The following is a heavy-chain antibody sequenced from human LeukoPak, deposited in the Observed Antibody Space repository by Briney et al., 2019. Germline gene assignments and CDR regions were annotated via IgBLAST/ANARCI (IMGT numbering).Heavy chain of an antibody. CDR1: GFTFSNNH. CDR3: AGDSYTYYYDSSGYSDFDY. Sequence: GGSLRLSCAASGFTFSNNHMTWVRQAPGKGLEWVSVIYSDGTAYYADSVKGRFTISRDNSKNTLYLQMNSLRAEDTAVYYCAGDSYTYYYDSSGYSDFDYWGQGTLVTVSS. CDR2: IYSDGTA. V-gene: IGHV3-53*01. J-gene: IGHJ4*02. D-gene: IGHD3-22*01.